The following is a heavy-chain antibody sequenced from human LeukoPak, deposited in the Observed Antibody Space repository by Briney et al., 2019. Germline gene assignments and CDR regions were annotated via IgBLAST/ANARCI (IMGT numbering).Heavy chain of an antibody. CDR2: IYYSGST. Sequence: PSETLSLTCTVSGGSISSYYWSWIRQPPGKGLEWIGYIYYSGSTNYNPSLKSRVTISVDTSKNQFSLKLSSVTAADTAVYYCARQWVFGWFDPWGQGTLVTVSS. J-gene: IGHJ5*02. V-gene: IGHV4-59*08. CDR3: ARQWVFGWFDP. CDR1: GGSISSYY. D-gene: IGHD6-13*01.